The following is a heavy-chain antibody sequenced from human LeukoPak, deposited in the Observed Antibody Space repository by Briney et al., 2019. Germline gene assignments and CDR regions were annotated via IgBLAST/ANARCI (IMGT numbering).Heavy chain of an antibody. Sequence: PSETLSLTCSVSGDSITGYYWSWIRQPPGKGLEWIGEINHSGSTNYNPSLKSRVTISVDTSKNQFSLKLSSVTAADTAVYYCARVFGRLHKYNWFDPWGQGTLVTVSS. V-gene: IGHV4-34*01. CDR2: INHSGST. CDR1: GDSITGYY. J-gene: IGHJ5*02. D-gene: IGHD3/OR15-3a*01. CDR3: ARVFGRLHKYNWFDP.